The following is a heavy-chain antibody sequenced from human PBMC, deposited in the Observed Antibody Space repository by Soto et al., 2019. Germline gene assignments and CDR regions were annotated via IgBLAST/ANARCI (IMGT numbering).Heavy chain of an antibody. CDR2: ISASGGGT. Sequence: PGWSLRLSCTASGFTFSSYAMSWVRQAPGKGLEWVSLISASGGGTYYADSVKGRFTISRDNSKNTLYLQMNGLRAEDTAVYYCAKHAAAAAPDYWGQGTQVTVSS. V-gene: IGHV3-23*01. CDR3: AKHAAAAAPDY. CDR1: GFTFSSYA. D-gene: IGHD6-13*01. J-gene: IGHJ4*02.